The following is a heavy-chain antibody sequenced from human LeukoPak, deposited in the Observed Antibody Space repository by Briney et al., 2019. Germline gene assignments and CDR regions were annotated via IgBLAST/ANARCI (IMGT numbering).Heavy chain of an antibody. Sequence: GESLKISCKGSGYSFTSYWIGWVRQMPGKGLEWMGIIYPGDSDTRYSPSFQGQVTISADKSISTAYLQWSSLKASDTAMYYCARSHSGIYSSGLDPFDIWGQGTMVTVSS. V-gene: IGHV5-51*01. CDR1: GYSFTSYW. CDR3: ARSHSGIYSSGLDPFDI. D-gene: IGHD6-19*01. J-gene: IGHJ3*02. CDR2: IYPGDSDT.